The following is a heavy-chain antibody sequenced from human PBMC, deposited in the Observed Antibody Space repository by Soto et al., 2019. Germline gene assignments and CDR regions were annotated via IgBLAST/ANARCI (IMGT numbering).Heavy chain of an antibody. CDR3: AKGVLYGSRSFPPYYCDY. V-gene: IGHV3-23*01. D-gene: IGHD3-10*01. J-gene: IGHJ4*02. CDR1: GFTFSSYA. Sequence: GGSLRLSCAASGFTFSSYAMSWVRQAPGKGLEWVSAISGSGSGTYTADSVKGRFTISRDNSKNSVYLQMNSLRAEDTATYYCAKGVLYGSRSFPPYYCDYWGQGTLVTVSS. CDR2: ISGSGSGT.